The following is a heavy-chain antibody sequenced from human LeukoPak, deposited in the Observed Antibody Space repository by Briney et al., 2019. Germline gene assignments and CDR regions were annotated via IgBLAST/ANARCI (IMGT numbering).Heavy chain of an antibody. CDR2: INPNSGGT. V-gene: IGHV1-2*02. CDR1: GYTFTGYY. Sequence: PVKVSCKSSGYTFTGYYMHWVRQAPAQGLEWMGWINPNSGGTNYAQKFQGRVTMTRDTSISTAYMELSRLRSDDTAVYYCARDGSASDYGDYVMGYWGQGTLVTVSS. J-gene: IGHJ4*02. D-gene: IGHD4-17*01. CDR3: ARDGSASDYGDYVMGY.